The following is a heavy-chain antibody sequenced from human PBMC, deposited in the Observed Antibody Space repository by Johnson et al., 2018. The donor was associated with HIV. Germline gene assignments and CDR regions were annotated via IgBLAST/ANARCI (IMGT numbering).Heavy chain of an antibody. D-gene: IGHD3-10*01. CDR1: GFTFCDYY. CDR3: AKNWGSYGSEIDI. Sequence: QVQLVESGGGLVKPGGSLRLSCAASGFTFCDYYMSWIRQAPGKGLEWVSYICSSGSTIYYADSVKGRFPISRDNSKNTLYLQMNSLRSEDTSVYYCAKNWGSYGSEIDIWGQGTMVTVSS. CDR2: ICSSGSTI. J-gene: IGHJ3*02. V-gene: IGHV3-11*04.